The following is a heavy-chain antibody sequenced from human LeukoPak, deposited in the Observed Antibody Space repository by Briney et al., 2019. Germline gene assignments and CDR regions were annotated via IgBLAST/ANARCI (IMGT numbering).Heavy chain of an antibody. D-gene: IGHD4-17*01. Sequence: SETLSLTCTVSGGSMNSGSYYWSWIRQPPGKGLEWIGEINHSGSTNYNPSLKSRVTISVDTSKNQFSLKLSSVTAADTAVYYCARHLNLKWDYEDYWGQGTLVTVSS. J-gene: IGHJ4*02. CDR1: GGSMNSGSYY. CDR2: INHSGST. V-gene: IGHV4-39*01. CDR3: ARHLNLKWDYEDY.